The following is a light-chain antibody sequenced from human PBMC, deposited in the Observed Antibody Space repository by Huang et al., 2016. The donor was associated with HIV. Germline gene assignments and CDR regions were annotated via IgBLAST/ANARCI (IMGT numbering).Light chain of an antibody. J-gene: IGKJ4*01. Sequence: DIQMTQSPSSLSASVGDRVTITCRASQSINSYLNWYQQKPGKAPKVLIYAASSLQSGVPSRFSGSGSGTDFTLTINSLQPEDFAICYCQQSYNTPLTFGGGTRLEIK. CDR3: QQSYNTPLT. CDR2: AAS. V-gene: IGKV1-39*01. CDR1: QSINSY.